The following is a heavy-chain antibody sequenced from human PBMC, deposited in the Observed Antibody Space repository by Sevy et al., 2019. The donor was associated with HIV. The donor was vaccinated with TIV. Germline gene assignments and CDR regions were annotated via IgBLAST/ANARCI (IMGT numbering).Heavy chain of an antibody. Sequence: SETLSLTCTVSGGSISSSSYYWGWIRQPRGKGLEWIGSIYYSGSTYYNPSLKSRVTISVDTSKNQFPLKLSSVTAADTAVYYCAMAIGAIFGVVTYNWFDPWGQRTLVTVSS. J-gene: IGHJ5*02. CDR2: IYYSGST. CDR3: AMAIGAIFGVVTYNWFDP. CDR1: GGSISSSSYY. V-gene: IGHV4-39*01. D-gene: IGHD3-3*01.